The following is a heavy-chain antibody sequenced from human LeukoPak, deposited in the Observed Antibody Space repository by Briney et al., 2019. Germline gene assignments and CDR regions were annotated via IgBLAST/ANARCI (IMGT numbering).Heavy chain of an antibody. CDR3: AKQTTGIVGASDY. CDR2: ISYDGSNE. CDR1: GFTFSSYG. D-gene: IGHD1-26*01. Sequence: TGGSLRLSCAASGFTFSSYGMHWVRQAPGKGLEWVAVISYDGSNEYYADSVKGRFTISRDNSKNTLYLQMNGLRAEDTAVYYCAKQTTGIVGASDYWGQGTLVTVSS. J-gene: IGHJ4*02. V-gene: IGHV3-30*18.